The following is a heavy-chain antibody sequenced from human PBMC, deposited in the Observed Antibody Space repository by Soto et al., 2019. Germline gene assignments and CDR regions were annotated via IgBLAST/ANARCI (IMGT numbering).Heavy chain of an antibody. V-gene: IGHV1-2*04. CDR2: INPNSGGT. Sequence: APVQVSSKASGYTFTGYYMHWVRQAPGQGLEWMGWINPNSGGTNYAQKFQGWVTMTRDTSMSTAYMELNRLRSDDTAVYYCARDMAGTSLFGMDVWGQGTTVTVSS. D-gene: IGHD1-7*01. CDR1: GYTFTGYY. J-gene: IGHJ6*02. CDR3: ARDMAGTSLFGMDV.